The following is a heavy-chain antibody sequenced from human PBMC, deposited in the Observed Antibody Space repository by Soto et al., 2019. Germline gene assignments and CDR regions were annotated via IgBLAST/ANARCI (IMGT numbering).Heavy chain of an antibody. CDR3: ASGTRGVAMADDAFDI. Sequence: SETLSLTCAVSGGSISSGGYSWSWIRQPPGKGLEWIGYIYHSGSTYYNPSLKSRVTISVDRSKSQVSLKLSSVTAADTAVYYCASGTRGVAMADDAFDIWGQGTMVTVSS. V-gene: IGHV4-30-2*01. CDR2: IYHSGST. J-gene: IGHJ3*02. D-gene: IGHD3-10*01. CDR1: GGSISSGGYS.